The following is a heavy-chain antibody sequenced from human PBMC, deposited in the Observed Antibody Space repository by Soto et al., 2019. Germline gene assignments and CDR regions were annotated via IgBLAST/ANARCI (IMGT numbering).Heavy chain of an antibody. J-gene: IGHJ6*02. D-gene: IGHD6-6*01. CDR1: GYTFTSYY. V-gene: IGHV1-46*01. CDR2: INPSGGST. Sequence: ASVKVSCKASGYTFTSYYMHWVRQAPGQGLEWMGIINPSGGSTSYAQKFQGRATTTRDTSTRTVYMELRSLRPEDTAVYYCAGGGGYRSSSNYYYGMDVWGQGTTVTVSS. CDR3: AGGGGYRSSSNYYYGMDV.